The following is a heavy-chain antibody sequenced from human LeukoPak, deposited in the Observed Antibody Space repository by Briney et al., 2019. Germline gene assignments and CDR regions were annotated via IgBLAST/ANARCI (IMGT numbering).Heavy chain of an antibody. J-gene: IGHJ4*02. Sequence: PGGSLRLSCAASGFTFSSYAMSWVRQAPGKGLEWVAVISYDGSNKYYADSVKGRFTISRDNSKNTLYLQMHSLRAEDTAVYYCAKVGATDYWGQGTLVTVSS. D-gene: IGHD1-26*01. CDR3: AKVGATDY. CDR2: ISYDGSNK. CDR1: GFTFSSYA. V-gene: IGHV3-30*18.